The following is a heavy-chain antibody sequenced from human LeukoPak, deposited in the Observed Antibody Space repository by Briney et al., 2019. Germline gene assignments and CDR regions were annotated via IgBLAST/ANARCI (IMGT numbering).Heavy chain of an antibody. CDR3: ARGIYHYGMDV. CDR1: GFTFSSYA. CDR2: ISYDGSNK. Sequence: GGSLRLSCAASGFTFSSYAMHLVRQAAGKGLEWVAVISYDGSNKYYADSVKGRFTISRDNSKNTLYLQMNSLRAEDTAVYYCARGIYHYGMDVWGQGTTVTVSS. V-gene: IGHV3-30-3*01. J-gene: IGHJ6*02. D-gene: IGHD3-10*01.